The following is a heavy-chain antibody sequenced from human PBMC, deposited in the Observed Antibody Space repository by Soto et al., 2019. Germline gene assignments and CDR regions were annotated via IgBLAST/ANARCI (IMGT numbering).Heavy chain of an antibody. CDR2: IYYSGST. Sequence: SETLSLTCTVSGGSISSSSYYWGWIRQPPGKGLEWIGSIYYSGSTYYNPSLKSRVTISVDTSASTAYMELSSLRSEDTAVYYCARTQGGYYGMDVWGQGTTVTVSS. CDR1: GGSISSSSYY. J-gene: IGHJ6*02. CDR3: ARTQGGYYGMDV. V-gene: IGHV4-39*01. D-gene: IGHD2-15*01.